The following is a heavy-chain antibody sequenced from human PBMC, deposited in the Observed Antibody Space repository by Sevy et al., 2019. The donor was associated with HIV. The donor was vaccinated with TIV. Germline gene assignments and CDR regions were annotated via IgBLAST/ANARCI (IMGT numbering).Heavy chain of an antibody. D-gene: IGHD3-22*01. V-gene: IGHV3-33*01. Sequence: GGSLRLSCAASGFTFSAYGMHWVRQAPGKGLEWVAVIWYDGSKKYSADSVKGRFTISRDNSKNTLFLQMISLRAEDRAVYYCARNRDNYDNIGSPDYWGQGTLVTVSS. J-gene: IGHJ4*02. CDR3: ARNRDNYDNIGSPDY. CDR1: GFTFSAYG. CDR2: IWYDGSKK.